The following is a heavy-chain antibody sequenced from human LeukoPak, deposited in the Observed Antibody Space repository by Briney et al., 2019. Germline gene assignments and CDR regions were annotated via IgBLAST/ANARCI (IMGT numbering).Heavy chain of an antibody. CDR3: ARLRRNSDKSGFYYYYDY. J-gene: IGHJ4*02. CDR2: INTVASYI. V-gene: IGHV3-21*06. CDR1: GLTFSSFS. D-gene: IGHD3-22*01. Sequence: GGSLRLSCAASGLTFSSFSFNWVRQGPGKGLEWVSPINTVASYIYYADSVKGRFTISRDNAKNSLYLQMNSLRAEDTGVYYCARLRRNSDKSGFYYYYDYWGQGTLVTVSS.